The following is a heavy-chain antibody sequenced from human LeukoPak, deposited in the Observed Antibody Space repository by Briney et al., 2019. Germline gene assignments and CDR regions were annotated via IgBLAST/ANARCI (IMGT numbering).Heavy chain of an antibody. CDR3: ARDRVDLWDFWSGYSRGGFDY. V-gene: IGHV1-18*01. CDR1: GYTFTSYG. D-gene: IGHD3-3*01. Sequence: ASVKVSCKASGYTFTSYGISWVRQAPGQGLEWMGWISAYNGNTNYAQKLQGRVTMTTDTSTSTAYMELRSLRSDDTAVYYCARDRVDLWDFWSGYSRGGFDYWGQGTLVTVSS. J-gene: IGHJ4*02. CDR2: ISAYNGNT.